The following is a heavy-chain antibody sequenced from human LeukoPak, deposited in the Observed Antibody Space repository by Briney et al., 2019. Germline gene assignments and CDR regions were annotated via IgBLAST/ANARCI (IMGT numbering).Heavy chain of an antibody. J-gene: IGHJ4*02. D-gene: IGHD2-21*02. V-gene: IGHV3-21*06. CDR2: ISSSTGHS. CDR3: ARGGTYCGNDCYGTNY. Sequence: PGGSLRLSCAASGFTFSSYSMNWVRQAPGKGLEWVSSISSSTGHSYYADSVKGRFTISRDNAKNSLYLQMNSLRAEDTAVYFCARGGTYCGNDCYGTNYWGQGTLVTVSS. CDR1: GFTFSSYS.